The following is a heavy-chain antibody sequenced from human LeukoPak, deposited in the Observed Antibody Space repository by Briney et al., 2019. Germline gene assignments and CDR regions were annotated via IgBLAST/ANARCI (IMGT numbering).Heavy chain of an antibody. CDR3: ARALSGRYYYYMDV. CDR2: ISSSGSTI. J-gene: IGHJ6*03. D-gene: IGHD1-26*01. V-gene: IGHV3-48*03. Sequence: GGSLRLSCAASGFTFSSYEMNWVRQAPGKGLEWASYISSSGSTICYADSVKGRFTISRDNAKNSLYLQMNSLRAEDTAVYYCARALSGRYYYYMDVWGKGTTVTVSS. CDR1: GFTFSSYE.